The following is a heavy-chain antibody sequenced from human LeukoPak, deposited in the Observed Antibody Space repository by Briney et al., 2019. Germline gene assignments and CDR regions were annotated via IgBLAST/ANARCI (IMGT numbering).Heavy chain of an antibody. J-gene: IGHJ4*02. Sequence: ASVKVPCKASGYTFTAYYMHWIRQAPGQGLEWMGRINPDSGDSNYAQKFQGRVAMTRDTSLSTAYMELSSLRSDDTAVYYCARDPYDFWSGYLFDYWGQGTLVTVSS. CDR1: GYTFTAYY. D-gene: IGHD3-3*01. V-gene: IGHV1-2*06. CDR2: INPDSGDS. CDR3: ARDPYDFWSGYLFDY.